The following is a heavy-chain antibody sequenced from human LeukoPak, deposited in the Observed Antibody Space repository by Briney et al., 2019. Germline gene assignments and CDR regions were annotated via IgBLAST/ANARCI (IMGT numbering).Heavy chain of an antibody. V-gene: IGHV3-23*01. Sequence: GGSLRLSCAASGFTFSTYGMSWVRQAPGKGLEWVSGISGTGVNTYYAASVQGRFTISRDNSKNTLYLQMNSLRAEDTAVYYCARDVTGSGYLDYWGQGTLVTVSS. D-gene: IGHD6-19*01. CDR2: ISGTGVNT. CDR1: GFTFSTYG. CDR3: ARDVTGSGYLDY. J-gene: IGHJ4*02.